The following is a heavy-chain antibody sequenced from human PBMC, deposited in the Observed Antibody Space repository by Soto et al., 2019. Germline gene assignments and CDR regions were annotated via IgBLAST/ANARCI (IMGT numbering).Heavy chain of an antibody. CDR3: ARAFLAARYYYYGMDV. Sequence: ASVKVSCKASGYTFTSYDINWVRQATGQGLEWMGRMNPNSGNTGYAQKFQGRVTMTRNTSISTAYMELSSLRSEDTAVYYCARAFLAARYYYYGMDVWGQGTTVTVSS. V-gene: IGHV1-8*01. J-gene: IGHJ6*02. D-gene: IGHD6-6*01. CDR2: MNPNSGNT. CDR1: GYTFTSYD.